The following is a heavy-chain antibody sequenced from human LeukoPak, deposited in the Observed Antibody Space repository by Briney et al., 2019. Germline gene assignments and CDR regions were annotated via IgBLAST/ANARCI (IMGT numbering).Heavy chain of an antibody. V-gene: IGHV4-59*08. J-gene: IGHJ3*02. CDR3: ARSRSAPWRAFDI. D-gene: IGHD2-2*01. Sequence: KPSETLSLTCTVSGGSISSYYWSWIRQPPGKGLEWIGYIYYSGSTNYNPSLKSRVTISVDTSKNQFSLKLSSVTAADTAVYYCARSRSAPWRAFDIWGQGTMVTVSS. CDR2: IYYSGST. CDR1: GGSISSYY.